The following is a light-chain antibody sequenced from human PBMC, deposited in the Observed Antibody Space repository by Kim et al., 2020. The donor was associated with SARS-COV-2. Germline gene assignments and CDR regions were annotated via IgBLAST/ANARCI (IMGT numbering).Light chain of an antibody. CDR3: LQHNVYPLT. CDR1: QAISNY. V-gene: IGKV1-17*03. J-gene: IGKJ4*01. CDR2: AAS. Sequence: ASVGDRVTITCRASQAISNYLVWYQQKPGKGPKRLIYAASSLESGVPSRFSGSGSGTEFTLTISSLQPEDSATYFCLQHNVYPLTFGEGTKVEIK.